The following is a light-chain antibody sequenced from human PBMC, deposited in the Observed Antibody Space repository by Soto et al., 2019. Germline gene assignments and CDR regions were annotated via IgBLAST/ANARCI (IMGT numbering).Light chain of an antibody. V-gene: IGKV2-30*01. J-gene: IGKJ1*01. CDR3: VQGTHWPWT. CDR2: QAS. CDR1: QGLVYSDGNTF. Sequence: DVVMTQSPLSLSVTLGQPASISCRSSQGLVYSDGNTFLNWFHQRPGQSPRRLIYQASNRDSGVSDKXSGSGSGTDYTLTISRVEAEDVGIYYCVQGTHWPWTFGQGTKVEIK.